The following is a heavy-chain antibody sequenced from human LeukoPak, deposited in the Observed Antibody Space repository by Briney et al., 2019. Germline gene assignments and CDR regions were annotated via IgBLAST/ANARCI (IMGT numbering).Heavy chain of an antibody. D-gene: IGHD2-21*01. Sequence: SETLSLTCTVSGGSISSGDYYWSWIRQPPGKGLEWIGYNYYSGSTYYNPSLKSRVTISVDTSKNQFSLKLSSVTAADTAVYYCARYCGGDCYLVSDAFDIWGQGTMVTVSS. CDR1: GGSISSGDYY. CDR2: NYYSGST. CDR3: ARYCGGDCYLVSDAFDI. V-gene: IGHV4-30-4*01. J-gene: IGHJ3*02.